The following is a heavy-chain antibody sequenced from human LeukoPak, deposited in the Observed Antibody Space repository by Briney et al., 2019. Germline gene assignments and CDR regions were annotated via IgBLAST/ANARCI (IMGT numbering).Heavy chain of an antibody. CDR3: ARSGRGVDSFYFYMDV. CDR1: GFSFSSLE. V-gene: IGHV3-48*03. J-gene: IGHJ6*03. D-gene: IGHD3-10*01. CDR2: ISVTGDTI. Sequence: GGSLRLSCAASGFSFSSLEMNWVRQAPGKGLEWVSYISVTGDTIYYADSVKGRFTISRDNAKNSLYLQMNSLRAEDTAVYYCARSGRGVDSFYFYMDVWGKGTTVTVSS.